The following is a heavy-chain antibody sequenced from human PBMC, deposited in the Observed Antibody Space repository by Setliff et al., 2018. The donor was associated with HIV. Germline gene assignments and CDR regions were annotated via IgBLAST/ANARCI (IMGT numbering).Heavy chain of an antibody. CDR2: AYSSGNT. CDR3: ARVYYDILTGYGYFDD. D-gene: IGHD3-9*01. CDR1: GDGISSWQ. V-gene: IGHV4-4*08. Sequence: SETLSLTCTVSGDGISSWQWSWIRQPPGKALEWIGYAYSSGNTNYNPSLKSRVIKSVDTSKNQFSLKLSSVTAADTAVYYCARVYYDILTGYGYFDDWGQGTLVTVSS. J-gene: IGHJ4*02.